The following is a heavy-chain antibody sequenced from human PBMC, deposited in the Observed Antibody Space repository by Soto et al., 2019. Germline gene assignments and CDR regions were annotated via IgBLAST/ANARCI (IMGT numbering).Heavy chain of an antibody. CDR1: GYSFTSYW. CDR3: ARCAAGLRYFDWLLYPRDCGMDV. J-gene: IGHJ6*02. Sequence: GESLKISCKGSGYSFTSYWIGWVRQMPGKGLEWMGIIYPGDSDTRYSPSFQGQVTISADKSISTAYLQWSSLKASDTAMYYCARCAAGLRYFDWLLYPRDCGMDVWGQGTTVTVSS. CDR2: IYPGDSDT. D-gene: IGHD3-9*01. V-gene: IGHV5-51*01.